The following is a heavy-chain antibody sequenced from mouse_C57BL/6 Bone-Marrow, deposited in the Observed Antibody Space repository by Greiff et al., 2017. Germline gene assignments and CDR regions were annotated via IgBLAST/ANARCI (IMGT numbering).Heavy chain of an antibody. V-gene: IGHV1-53*01. J-gene: IGHJ3*01. CDR1: GYTFTSYW. Sequence: QVHLQQPGTELVQPGASVKLSCKASGYTFTSYWMHWVKQRPGQGLEWIGNINPSTGGSNYNEKFKSKATLTVEKSPSTAYMQLSSLTSEDSAGYYCARWDFAFAYWGQGTLVTGSA. CDR3: ARWDFAFAY. D-gene: IGHD4-1*01. CDR2: INPSTGGS.